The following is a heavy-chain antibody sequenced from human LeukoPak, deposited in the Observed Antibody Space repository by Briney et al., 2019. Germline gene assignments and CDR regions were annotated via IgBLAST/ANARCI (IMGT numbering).Heavy chain of an antibody. CDR3: ARDPMITFGGVIAEYYFDY. V-gene: IGHV1-2*02. J-gene: IGHJ4*02. CDR1: GYTFTGYY. CDR2: INPNSGGT. Sequence: GASVKVSCKASGYTFTGYYMHWVRQAPGQGLERMGWINPNSGGTNYAQKFQGRVTMTRDTSISTAYMELSRLRSDDTAVYYCARDPMITFGGVIAEYYFDYWGQGTLVTVSS. D-gene: IGHD3-16*02.